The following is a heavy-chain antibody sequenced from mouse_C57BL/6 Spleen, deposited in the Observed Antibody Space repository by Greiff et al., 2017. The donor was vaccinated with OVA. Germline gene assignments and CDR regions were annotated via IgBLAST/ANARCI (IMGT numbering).Heavy chain of an antibody. V-gene: IGHV5-9*01. D-gene: IGHD1-1*01. CDR1: GFTFSSYT. CDR3: ARLGRKDAMDY. CDR2: ISGGGGNT. Sequence: EVQRVESGGGLVKPGGSLKLSCAASGFTFSSYTMSWVRQTPEKRLEWVATISGGGGNTYYPDSVKGLFTISRDNAKNTLYLQMSSLRSEDTALYYCARLGRKDAMDYWGQGTSVTVSS. J-gene: IGHJ4*01.